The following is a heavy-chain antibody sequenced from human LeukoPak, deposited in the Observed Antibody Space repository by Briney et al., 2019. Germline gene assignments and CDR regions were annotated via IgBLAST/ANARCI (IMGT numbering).Heavy chain of an antibody. D-gene: IGHD2-21*02. V-gene: IGHV4-59*01. J-gene: IGHJ6*03. CDR3: ARLCGGDCPAYYYYYYMDV. CDR2: IYYSGST. CDR1: GGSFSGYY. Sequence: PSETLSLTCAVYGGSFSGYYWSWIRQPPGKGLEWIGYIYYSGSTNYNPSLKSRVTISVDTSKNQFSLKLSSVTAADTAVYYCARLCGGDCPAYYYYYYMDVWGKGTTVTVSS.